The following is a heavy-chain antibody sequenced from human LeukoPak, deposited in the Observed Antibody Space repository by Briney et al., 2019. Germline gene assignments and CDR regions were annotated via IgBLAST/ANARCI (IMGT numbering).Heavy chain of an antibody. CDR1: GFTFSSYA. J-gene: IGHJ4*02. CDR2: ISGSGGST. CDR3: AIARKPFHSSGWYNFDY. V-gene: IGHV3-23*01. Sequence: PGGSLRLSCAASGFTFSSYAMSWVRQAPGKGLEWVSAISGSGGSTYYADSVKGRFTISRDNSKNTLYLQMNSLRAEDTAVYYCAIARKPFHSSGWYNFDYWGQGTLVTVSS. D-gene: IGHD6-19*01.